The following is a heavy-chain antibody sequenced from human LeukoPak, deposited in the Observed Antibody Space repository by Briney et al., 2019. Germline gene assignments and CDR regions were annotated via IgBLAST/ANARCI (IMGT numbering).Heavy chain of an antibody. Sequence: ASAKVSCKAAGYTFTSYDINWVRQATGQGLEWMGWMNPNSGNTGYAQKFQGRVTVTRNTSISTAYMELSSLRSEDTAVYYCARVVDSSGYYWPGFWGGQNYFDYWGQGTLVTVSS. D-gene: IGHD3-22*01. V-gene: IGHV1-8*01. CDR2: MNPNSGNT. J-gene: IGHJ4*02. CDR1: GYTFTSYD. CDR3: ARVVDSSGYYWPGFWGGQNYFDY.